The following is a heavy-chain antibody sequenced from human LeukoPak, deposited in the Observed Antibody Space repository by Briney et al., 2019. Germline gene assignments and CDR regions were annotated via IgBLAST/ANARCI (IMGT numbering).Heavy chain of an antibody. J-gene: IGHJ6*03. Sequence: PSETLSLTCTVSGGSITSFYWTWIRQSAGKGLEWIGRISSTGNTKNNPSLNSRVTISVDTSKKQFSLKLSSVTAADTAVYYCARGYCSGGSCYSYYYYSYMDVWGKGTTVTVSS. V-gene: IGHV4-4*07. D-gene: IGHD2-15*01. CDR2: ISSTGNT. CDR3: ARGYCSGGSCYSYYYYSYMDV. CDR1: GGSITSFY.